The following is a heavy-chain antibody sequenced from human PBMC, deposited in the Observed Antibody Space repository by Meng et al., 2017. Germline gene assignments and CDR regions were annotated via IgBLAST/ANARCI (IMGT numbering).Heavy chain of an antibody. CDR3: APTVTTPGPFDF. D-gene: IGHD4-17*01. J-gene: IGHJ4*02. CDR1: GPTFNSYW. Sequence: EVQLVESGGGLVQPGGSLRLSCVAFGPTFNSYWMHWVRQAPGKGLVWVSRIKSDGSVTTYADIVKGRFTISRDNAKNTVYLQMKSLRAEDTAVYYCAPTVTTPGPFDFWGQGSLVTVSS. V-gene: IGHV3-74*01. CDR2: IKSDGSVT.